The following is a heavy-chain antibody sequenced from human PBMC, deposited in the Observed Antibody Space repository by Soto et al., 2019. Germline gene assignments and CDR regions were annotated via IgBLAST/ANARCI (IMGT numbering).Heavy chain of an antibody. CDR3: AKGHYDILTGYYTPFDY. D-gene: IGHD3-9*01. Sequence: QVQLVESGGGVVQPGRSLRLSCAASGFTFSSYGMHWVRQAPGKGLEWAAVISYDGSNKYYADSVKGRFTISRDNSKNTLYLQMNSLRAEDTAVYYCAKGHYDILTGYYTPFDYWGQGTLVTVSS. V-gene: IGHV3-30*18. CDR2: ISYDGSNK. J-gene: IGHJ4*02. CDR1: GFTFSSYG.